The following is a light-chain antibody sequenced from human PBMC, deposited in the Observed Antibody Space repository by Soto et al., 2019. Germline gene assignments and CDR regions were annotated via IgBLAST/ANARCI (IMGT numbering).Light chain of an antibody. V-gene: IGLV2-8*01. CDR1: SSDVGAYNY. CDR2: EVT. Sequence: QSALTQPPSASGSPGQSVTISCTGTSSDVGAYNYGSWYQQHAGKAPKLVIYEVTKRPSGVPDRFSGSKSANTASLTVSGLQAEDEADYYCSSFSSSNTWVLGGGTKLTVL. CDR3: SSFSSSNTWV. J-gene: IGLJ3*02.